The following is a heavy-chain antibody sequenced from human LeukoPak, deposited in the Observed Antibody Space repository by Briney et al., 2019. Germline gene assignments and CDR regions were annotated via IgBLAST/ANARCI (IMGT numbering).Heavy chain of an antibody. CDR3: VRGPGRDGGY. V-gene: IGHV3-11*04. CDR1: GFTFRDNY. D-gene: IGHD1-26*01. J-gene: IGHJ4*02. CDR2: ISGSGSDI. Sequence: PGGSLRLSCAASGFTFRDNYMSWIRQAPAKGPEWLSYISGSGSDINYAAPVKGRFTISRDNAKNSLYLQMNNLRVEDTAVYYCVRGPGRDGGYWGQGTLVTVSS.